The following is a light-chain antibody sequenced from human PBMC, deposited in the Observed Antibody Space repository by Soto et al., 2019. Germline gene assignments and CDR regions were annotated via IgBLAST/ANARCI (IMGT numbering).Light chain of an antibody. CDR2: DVS. CDR1: GSDVGAYKY. Sequence: SVLTQPRSVSGSPGQSVTISCAGTGSDVGAYKYVSWYQQNPGKAPKLMIYDVSERPSGVPDRFSGSKSGNMASLTISGLQAEDEADYYCCAYAGSYTLVFGGGTK. J-gene: IGLJ2*01. CDR3: CAYAGSYTLV. V-gene: IGLV2-11*01.